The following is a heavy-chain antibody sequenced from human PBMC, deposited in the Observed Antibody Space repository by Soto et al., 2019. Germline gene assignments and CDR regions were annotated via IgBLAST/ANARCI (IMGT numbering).Heavy chain of an antibody. Sequence: QVQLVESGGGGVQPGMSLRLSCAASGFTFSSYGMHWVRQAPGKGLEWVAVISYDGTNKYYVDSVKGRFTISRDNSKNTLYLQMNSLRAEDTAVYYCANYIRNPGEYWGQGTLVTVSS. J-gene: IGHJ4*02. D-gene: IGHD3-10*01. CDR2: ISYDGTNK. CDR1: GFTFSSYG. CDR3: ANYIRNPGEY. V-gene: IGHV3-30*18.